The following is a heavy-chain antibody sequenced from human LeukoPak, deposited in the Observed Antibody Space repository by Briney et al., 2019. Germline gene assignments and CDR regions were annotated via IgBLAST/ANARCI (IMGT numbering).Heavy chain of an antibody. CDR1: GFTFSSYW. CDR2: INSDGSST. Sequence: GGSLRLSCAASGFTFSSYWMHWVRQAPGEWLVWVSRINSDGSSTSYADSVKGRFTISRDNAKNTLYLQMNSLRAEDTAVYYCARGEAGRDFDYWGQGTLVTVSS. CDR3: ARGEAGRDFDY. V-gene: IGHV3-74*01. D-gene: IGHD1-26*01. J-gene: IGHJ4*02.